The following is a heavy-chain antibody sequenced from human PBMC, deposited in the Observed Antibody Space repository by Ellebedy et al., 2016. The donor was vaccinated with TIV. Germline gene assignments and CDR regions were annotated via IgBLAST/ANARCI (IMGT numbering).Heavy chain of an antibody. Sequence: PGGSLRLSCSASGFTFSSYAMHWVRQAPGKGLEYVSAIVGNGGSTYYADSVKGRFTISRDNSKNTLYLQMSSLRPEDTAVYYCVKALGDWGQGTLVTVSS. V-gene: IGHV3-64D*06. D-gene: IGHD3-16*01. CDR1: GFTFSSYA. J-gene: IGHJ4*02. CDR3: VKALGD. CDR2: IVGNGGST.